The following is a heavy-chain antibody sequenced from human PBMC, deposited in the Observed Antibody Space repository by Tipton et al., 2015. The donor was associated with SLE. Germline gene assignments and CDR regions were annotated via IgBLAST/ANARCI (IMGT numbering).Heavy chain of an antibody. CDR1: GGSFSGYY. Sequence: TLSLTCAVYGGSFSGYYWSWIRQPPGKGLEWIGEINHSGSTNYNPSLKSRVTISVDTSKNQFSLKLSSVTAADTAVYYCARDDPQGPSGWLLFDIWGQGTMVTVSS. V-gene: IGHV4-34*01. CDR2: INHSGST. CDR3: ARDDPQGPSGWLLFDI. D-gene: IGHD6-19*01. J-gene: IGHJ3*02.